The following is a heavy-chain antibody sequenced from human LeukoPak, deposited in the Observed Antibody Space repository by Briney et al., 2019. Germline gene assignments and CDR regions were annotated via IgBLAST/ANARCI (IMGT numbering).Heavy chain of an antibody. Sequence: KPSQTLSLTCTVSGGSISSGSYYWSWIRQPAGKGLEWIVRIYTSGSTNYNPSLKSRVTISVDTSKNQFSLKLSSVTAADTAVYYCAGVWFGELSSWFDPWGQGTLVTVSS. CDR2: IYTSGST. J-gene: IGHJ5*02. CDR3: AGVWFGELSSWFDP. CDR1: GGSISSGSYY. D-gene: IGHD3-10*01. V-gene: IGHV4-61*02.